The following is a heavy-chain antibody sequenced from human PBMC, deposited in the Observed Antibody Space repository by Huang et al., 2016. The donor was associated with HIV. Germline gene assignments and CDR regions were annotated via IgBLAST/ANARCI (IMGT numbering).Heavy chain of an antibody. J-gene: IGHJ5*02. V-gene: IGHV4-39*01. CDR1: GGSISSSSYY. CDR2: IYHSGTT. CDR3: AAHGRIVGIPAAPLRFDP. D-gene: IGHD6-13*01. Sequence: QLQLQESGPGLVKPSETLSLTCTVSGGSISSSSYYWGWIRQPPGKGLEGIGRIYHSGTTYYNPSRKSRVTIAVETARTQFSLKLSSVTAADTAVYYCAAHGRIVGIPAAPLRFDPWGQGTLVTVSS.